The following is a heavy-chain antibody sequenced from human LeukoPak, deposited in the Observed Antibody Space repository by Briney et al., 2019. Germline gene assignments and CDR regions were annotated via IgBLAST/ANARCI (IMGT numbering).Heavy chain of an antibody. V-gene: IGHV3-30*03. D-gene: IGHD6-13*01. CDR2: ISYDGGKR. J-gene: IGHJ6*03. CDR1: GFNFMTYG. Sequence: GGSLRLSCAASGFNFMTYGMHWVRQAPGKGLEWVAFISYDGGKRFFGESVKGRFTISRDFSKKTLYLQMNSLRAEDTAVYYCADTSSPAYYYYMDVWGKGATVTVSS. CDR3: ADTSSPAYYYYMDV.